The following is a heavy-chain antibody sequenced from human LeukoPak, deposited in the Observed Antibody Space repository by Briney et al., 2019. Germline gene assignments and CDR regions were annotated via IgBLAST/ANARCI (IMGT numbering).Heavy chain of an antibody. D-gene: IGHD3-9*01. V-gene: IGHV3-23*01. CDR1: GGSFSGYY. J-gene: IGHJ4*02. CDR2: ISGSGGST. Sequence: ETLSLTCAVYGGSFSGYYWSWVRQAPGKGLEWVSAISGSGGSTYYADSVKGRFTISRDNSKNTLYLQMNSLRAEDTAVYYCAKDAAPYYDILTGYSGYFDYWGQGTLVTVSS. CDR3: AKDAAPYYDILTGYSGYFDY.